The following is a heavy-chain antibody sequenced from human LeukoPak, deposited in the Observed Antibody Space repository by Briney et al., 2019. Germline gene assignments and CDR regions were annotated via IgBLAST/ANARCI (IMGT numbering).Heavy chain of an antibody. D-gene: IGHD5-18*01. J-gene: IGHJ5*02. Sequence: GGSLRLSCAASGFTFSSYGMHWVRQAPGKGLEWVAVIWYDGSNKYYADSVKGRFTISRDNSKNTLYLQMNSLRAEDTAVYYCAKDRRGHSYGVHWFDPWGQEPWSPSPQ. CDR1: GFTFSSYG. V-gene: IGHV3-33*06. CDR3: AKDRRGHSYGVHWFDP. CDR2: IWYDGSNK.